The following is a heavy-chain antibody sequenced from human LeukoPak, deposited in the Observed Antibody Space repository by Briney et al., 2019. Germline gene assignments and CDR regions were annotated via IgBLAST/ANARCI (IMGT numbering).Heavy chain of an antibody. V-gene: IGHV1-69*01. CDR1: GYTLTELS. J-gene: IGHJ4*02. CDR3: ARDPIAARRPGFDY. Sequence: SVKVSCKVSGYTLTELSMHWVRQAPGKGLEWMGGIIPIFGTANYAQKFQGRVTITADESTSTAYMELSSLRSEDTAVYYCARDPIAARRPGFDYWGQGTLVTVSS. CDR2: IIPIFGTA. D-gene: IGHD6-6*01.